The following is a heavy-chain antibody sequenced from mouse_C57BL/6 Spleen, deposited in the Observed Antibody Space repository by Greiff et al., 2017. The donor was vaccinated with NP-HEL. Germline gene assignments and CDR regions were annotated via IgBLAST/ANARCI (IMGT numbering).Heavy chain of an antibody. CDR3: AKNDYYGSSLIAY. J-gene: IGHJ3*01. D-gene: IGHD1-1*01. CDR1: GFSLTSYG. V-gene: IGHV2-5*01. Sequence: QVQLQQSGPGLVQPSQSLSITCTVSGFSLTSYGVHWVRQSPGKGLEWLGVIWRGGSTDYNAAFMSRLSITKDNSKSQVFFKMNSLQADDTAIYYCAKNDYYGSSLIAYWGQGTLVTVSA. CDR2: IWRGGST.